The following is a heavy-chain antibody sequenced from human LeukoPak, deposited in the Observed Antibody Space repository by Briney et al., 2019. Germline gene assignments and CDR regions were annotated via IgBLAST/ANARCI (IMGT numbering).Heavy chain of an antibody. CDR1: GYSISSGYY. J-gene: IGHJ4*02. V-gene: IGHV4-38-2*01. Sequence: SETLSLTCAVSGYSISSGYYWGWIRQPPGKGLEWIGSIYHSGSTYYNPSLKSRVTISVDTSKNQFSLKLSSVTAADTAVYYCARHSRQWVVDSPAYFDYWGQGTLVTVSS. CDR2: IYHSGST. CDR3: ARHSRQWVVDSPAYFDY. D-gene: IGHD6-19*01.